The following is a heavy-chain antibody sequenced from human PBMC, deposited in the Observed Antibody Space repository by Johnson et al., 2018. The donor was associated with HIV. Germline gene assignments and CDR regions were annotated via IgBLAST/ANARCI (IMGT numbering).Heavy chain of an antibody. CDR1: GFTFSSYW. J-gene: IGHJ3*02. CDR3: ARLFYYEAFDI. Sequence: VQLVESGGGVVQPGRSLRLSCVASGFTFSSYWMHWVRQAPGKGLVWVSRINSDGSSTSYADSVKGRFTISRDNSKNTLFLQMNSLRAEDTAVYYCARLFYYEAFDIWGQGTMVTVSS. D-gene: IGHD3-10*01. CDR2: INSDGSST. V-gene: IGHV3-74*02.